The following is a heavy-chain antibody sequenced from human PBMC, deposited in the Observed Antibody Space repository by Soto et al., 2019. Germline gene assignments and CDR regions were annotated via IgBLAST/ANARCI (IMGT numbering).Heavy chain of an antibody. D-gene: IGHD3-10*01. CDR1: GLTFTNYE. J-gene: IGHJ3*01. Sequence: GGSLRLSCAASGLTFTNYEMNWVRQAPGKGLEWVSYIGRGGTTTYYADSLKGRFTISRDNAKNSLYLQMNSLRAEYTAVYYCATRSGGGGAFDFWGQGTMVTVSS. CDR2: IGRGGTTT. V-gene: IGHV3-48*03. CDR3: ATRSGGGGAFDF.